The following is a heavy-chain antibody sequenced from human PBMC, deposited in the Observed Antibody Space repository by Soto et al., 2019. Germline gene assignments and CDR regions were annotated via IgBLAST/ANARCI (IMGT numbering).Heavy chain of an antibody. J-gene: IGHJ6*03. CDR2: ISSSSSTI. Sequence: GRSLRLSCAASGFTFSSYSMNWVRQAPGKGLEWVSYISSSSSTIYYADSVKGRFTISRDNAKNPLYLQMNSLRAEDTAVYYCARARYCSSTSCSLPRDYYYMDVWGKGTTVTVSS. CDR1: GFTFSSYS. CDR3: ARARYCSSTSCSLPRDYYYMDV. D-gene: IGHD2-2*01. V-gene: IGHV3-48*01.